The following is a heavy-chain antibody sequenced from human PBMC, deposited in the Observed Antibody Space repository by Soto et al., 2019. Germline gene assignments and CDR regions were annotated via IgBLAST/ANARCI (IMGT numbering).Heavy chain of an antibody. V-gene: IGHV3-23*01. D-gene: IGHD3-22*01. Sequence: SLRLSCAASGFTFSSYAMSWVRQAPGKGLEGVSAISGSGGSTYYADSVKGRFTISRDNSKNTLYLQMNSLRAEDTAVYYCAKDKYYHDSSGYYFDAFDIWGQGTMVTV. J-gene: IGHJ3*02. CDR3: AKDKYYHDSSGYYFDAFDI. CDR1: GFTFSSYA. CDR2: ISGSGGST.